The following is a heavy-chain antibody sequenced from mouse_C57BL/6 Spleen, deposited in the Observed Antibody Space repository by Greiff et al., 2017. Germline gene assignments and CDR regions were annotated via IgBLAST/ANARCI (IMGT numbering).Heavy chain of an antibody. V-gene: IGHV1-82*01. CDR3: ARGGDGGYARDY. J-gene: IGHJ4*01. CDR1: GYAFSSSW. D-gene: IGHD1-1*02. CDR2: IYPGAGDT. Sequence: VQLQQSGPELVKPGASVKISCKASGYAFSSSWMNWVKQRPGTGLEWIGRIYPGAGDTNYNGKFKGKATLTADKSSSTAYLQLSSLTSEDSAVYFCARGGDGGYARDYWGQGTSVTVSS.